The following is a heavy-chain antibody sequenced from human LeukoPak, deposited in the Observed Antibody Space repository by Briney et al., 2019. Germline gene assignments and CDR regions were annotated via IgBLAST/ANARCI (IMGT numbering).Heavy chain of an antibody. CDR3: ARESAFDI. Sequence: SQTLSLTCAISGGSVSSDIAAWNWVRQSPSRGLEWLGRAYYRSKWYIDYAVSLKSRMIINPDTSKNQFSLQLNSVTPEDTAVYYCARESAFDIWGQGTMVTVSS. CDR1: GGSVSSDIAA. J-gene: IGHJ3*02. V-gene: IGHV6-1*01. CDR2: AYYRSKWYI.